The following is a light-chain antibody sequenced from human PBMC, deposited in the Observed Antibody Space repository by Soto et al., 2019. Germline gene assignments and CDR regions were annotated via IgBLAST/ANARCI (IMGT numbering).Light chain of an antibody. Sequence: DIVLTQSPGALSLSPGERATLSCRASQSVSNNYLAWYQQKPGQAPRLLIYGASNRATGIPDRFSGSGSGTDFTLTISRLEPEDFAVYYCQQYYSTPWTFGQGTKVDIK. CDR2: GAS. J-gene: IGKJ1*01. CDR3: QQYYSTPWT. CDR1: QSVSNNY. V-gene: IGKV3-20*01.